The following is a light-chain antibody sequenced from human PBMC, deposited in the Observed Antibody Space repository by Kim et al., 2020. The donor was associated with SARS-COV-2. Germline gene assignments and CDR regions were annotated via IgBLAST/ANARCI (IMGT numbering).Light chain of an antibody. J-gene: IGKJ3*01. CDR2: DAS. CDR3: QQRST. V-gene: IGKV3-11*01. CDR1: QSVSSY. Sequence: PGERATLSCRASQSVSSYLAWYQQKPGQAPRLLIYDASNRATGIPARFSGSWSGTDFTLTISSLEPEDFAVYYCQQRSTFGPGTKVDIK.